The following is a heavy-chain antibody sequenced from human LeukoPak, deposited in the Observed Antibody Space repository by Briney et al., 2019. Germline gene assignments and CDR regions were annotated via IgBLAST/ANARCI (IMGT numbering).Heavy chain of an antibody. CDR2: IYYSGST. Sequence: SETLSLTCTVSGGSISSYYWTWIRQPPGKGLEWIGYIYYSGSTNYNPSLKSRVTISVDTSKNQFSLKLGSVTAADPSVYYCARLGSVYWGQGTLVTVSS. CDR3: ARLGSVY. J-gene: IGHJ4*02. V-gene: IGHV4-59*08. CDR1: GGSISSYY.